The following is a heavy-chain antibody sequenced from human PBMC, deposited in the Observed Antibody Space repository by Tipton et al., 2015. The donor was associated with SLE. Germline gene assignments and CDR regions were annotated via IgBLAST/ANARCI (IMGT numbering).Heavy chain of an antibody. CDR3: ARAEMTTEGSVFYYYVDV. D-gene: IGHD5-24*01. CDR2: VYYSGGT. V-gene: IGHV4-59*01. J-gene: IGHJ6*03. Sequence: TLSLTCTVSGDSITGDHWNWIRQPQGKGLEWLGYVYYSGGTNYNPSVRSRVTISVDTSKNQFSLQLTSVTAADTAVYYCARAEMTTEGSVFYYYVDVWGKGTTVTVSS. CDR1: GDSITGDH.